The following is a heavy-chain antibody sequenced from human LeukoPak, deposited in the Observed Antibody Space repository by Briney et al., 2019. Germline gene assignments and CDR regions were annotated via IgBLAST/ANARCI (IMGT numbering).Heavy chain of an antibody. J-gene: IGHJ4*02. V-gene: IGHV4-39*02. D-gene: IGHD1-26*01. CDR3: ARDFLGAGTVGATSGY. CDR2: IYYSGNT. Sequence: SETLSLTCTVSGGSISSSPYYWGWVRQPPGKGLEWIGSIYYSGNTYYNPSLKSRVTISVDTPKNQFSLKLSSVTAADTAVYYCARDFLGAGTVGATSGYWGQGTLVTVSS. CDR1: GGSISSSPYY.